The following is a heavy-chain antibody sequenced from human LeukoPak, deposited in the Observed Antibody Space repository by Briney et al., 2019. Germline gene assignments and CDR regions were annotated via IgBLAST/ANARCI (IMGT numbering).Heavy chain of an antibody. CDR2: IIPIFGTA. J-gene: IGHJ4*02. Sequence: GSSVKVSCKASGGTFSSYAISWARQAPGQGLEWMGGIIPIFGTANYARKFQGRVTITTDESTSTAYMELSSLRSEDTAVYYCAIVVAGPLLPHHFDYWGQGTLVTVSS. CDR3: AIVVAGPLLPHHFDY. V-gene: IGHV1-69*05. D-gene: IGHD6-19*01. CDR1: GGTFSSYA.